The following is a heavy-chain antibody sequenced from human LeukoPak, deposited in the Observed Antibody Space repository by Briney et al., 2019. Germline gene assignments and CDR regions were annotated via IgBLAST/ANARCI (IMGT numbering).Heavy chain of an antibody. Sequence: SETLSLTCAVSGASISGSGYYLGWIRQPPGKGLEWIVNIYCTGSTYYNASLQSRVTISIDMSKNQFSLRLSSVTAADTAMYYCVKSGGYGLIDYWGQGTLVTVSS. J-gene: IGHJ4*02. D-gene: IGHD6-19*01. CDR3: VKSGGYGLIDY. CDR1: GASISGSGYY. CDR2: IYCTGST. V-gene: IGHV4-39*01.